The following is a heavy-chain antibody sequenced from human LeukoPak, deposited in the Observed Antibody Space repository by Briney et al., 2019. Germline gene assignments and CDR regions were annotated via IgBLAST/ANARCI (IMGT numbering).Heavy chain of an antibody. D-gene: IGHD3-10*01. CDR2: INAYNGNT. V-gene: IGHV1-18*01. CDR1: GYMFTNYG. CDR3: ARGVYMVRGVIISLFDY. Sequence: ASVKVSCKASGYMFTNYGISWVRQAPGQRLEWMGWINAYNGNTNYAQRLQGRVTMTTDTSTSTAYMELRSLRSDDTAVYYCARGVYMVRGVIISLFDYWGQGTLVTVSS. J-gene: IGHJ4*02.